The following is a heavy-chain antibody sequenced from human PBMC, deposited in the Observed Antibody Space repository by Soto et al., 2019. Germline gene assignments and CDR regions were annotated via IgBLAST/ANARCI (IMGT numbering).Heavy chain of an antibody. D-gene: IGHD5-18*01. CDR1: GGSVSSGSYY. J-gene: IGHJ4*02. CDR3: ARGTVDTAMVYYFDY. V-gene: IGHV4-61*01. CDR2: IYYSGST. Sequence: PSETLSLTCTVSGGSVSSGSYYWSWIRQPPGKGLEWIGYIYYSGSTNYNPSLKSRVTISVDTSKNQFSLKLSSVTAADTAVYYCARGTVDTAMVYYFDYWGQGTLVTVSS.